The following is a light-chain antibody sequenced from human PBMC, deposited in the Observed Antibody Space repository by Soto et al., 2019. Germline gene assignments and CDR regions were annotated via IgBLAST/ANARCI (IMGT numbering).Light chain of an antibody. CDR3: QQYGSSPRT. CDR2: GAS. V-gene: IGKV3-15*01. CDR1: QGIGST. Sequence: VPPGERATLSCRASQGIGSTLAWYQQKPGQTPRLLIYGASTRATGVPARFSGSGSGTEFTLTINSLQSEDFAVYYCQQYGSSPRTFGQGTKVDIK. J-gene: IGKJ1*01.